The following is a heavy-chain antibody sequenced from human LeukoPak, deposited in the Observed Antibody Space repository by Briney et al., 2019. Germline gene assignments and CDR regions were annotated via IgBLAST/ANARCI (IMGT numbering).Heavy chain of an antibody. CDR2: INRIGST. V-gene: IGHV4-34*01. Sequence: SETLSLTCAVYGGSFSDYYWNWIRQPPGKGLEWLGEINRIGSTNYNPSLKSRVTISVDTSKNQFSLKLSSVTAADTAVYYCARIRGYSGYRIDAFDIWGQGTMVTVSS. D-gene: IGHD5-12*01. CDR3: ARIRGYSGYRIDAFDI. J-gene: IGHJ3*02. CDR1: GGSFSDYY.